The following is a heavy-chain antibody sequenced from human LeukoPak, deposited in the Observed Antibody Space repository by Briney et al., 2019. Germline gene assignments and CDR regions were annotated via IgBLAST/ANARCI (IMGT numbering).Heavy chain of an antibody. CDR2: IKQDGSEK. CDR3: ARWAGGHYDY. Sequence: HPGGSPRLSCAASGFTFSIYWMSWVRQAPGKGLEWVANIKQDGSEKWSVDSVKGRFTISRDNGKNSMYLEMNSLRAEDTAVYYCARWAGGHYDYWGQGTLVTVSS. CDR1: GFTFSIYW. J-gene: IGHJ4*02. D-gene: IGHD1-26*01. V-gene: IGHV3-7*01.